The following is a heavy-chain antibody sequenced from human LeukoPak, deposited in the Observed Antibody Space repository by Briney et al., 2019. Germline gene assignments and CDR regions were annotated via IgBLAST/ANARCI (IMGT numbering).Heavy chain of an antibody. CDR2: IGGSGGST. J-gene: IGHJ4*02. V-gene: IGHV3-23*01. D-gene: IGHD3-9*01. Sequence: GGSLRLSCAASGFTFSSYAMNWVRQAPGKGLEWVSAIGGSGGSTYYADSVKGRFTISRDNSKNTLYLQMNSLRAEDTAVYYCAKDQLLRLRYFDWRGSGYFDYWGQGTLVTVSS. CDR1: GFTFSSYA. CDR3: AKDQLLRLRYFDWRGSGYFDY.